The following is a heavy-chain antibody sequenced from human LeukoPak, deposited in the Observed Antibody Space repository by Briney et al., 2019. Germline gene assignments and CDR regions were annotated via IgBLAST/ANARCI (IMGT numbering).Heavy chain of an antibody. CDR2: ISSSSSTI. CDR3: ARGRTTGSDY. V-gene: IGHV3-48*01. Sequence: GGSLRLSCAASGSTFSSYSMNWVRQAPGKGLEWVSYISSSSSTIYYADSVKGRFTISRDNAKNSLYLQMNSLRAEDTAVYYCARGRTTGSDYWGQGTLVTVSS. D-gene: IGHD4-17*01. CDR1: GSTFSSYS. J-gene: IGHJ4*02.